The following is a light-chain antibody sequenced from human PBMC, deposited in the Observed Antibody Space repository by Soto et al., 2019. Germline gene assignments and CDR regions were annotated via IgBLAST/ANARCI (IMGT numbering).Light chain of an antibody. CDR3: QQLRMYPST. Sequence: IQLTQSPSSLSASVGDRVTITCRASQDIAISLAWYQQKPWEAPKLLIYAASTLYGGVPSRFSVSGSGTDFALTITSLQAEDFATYYCQQLRMYPSTFGGGTKVEIK. CDR2: AAS. J-gene: IGKJ4*01. V-gene: IGKV1-9*01. CDR1: QDIAIS.